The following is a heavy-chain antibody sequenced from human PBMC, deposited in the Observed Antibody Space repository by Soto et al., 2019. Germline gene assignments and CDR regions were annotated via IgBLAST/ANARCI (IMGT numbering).Heavy chain of an antibody. CDR3: ARLVWSYGTWFVP. CDR2: IYYSGST. CDR1: GGSISSYY. V-gene: IGHV4-59*08. J-gene: IGHJ5*02. D-gene: IGHD5-18*01. Sequence: QVQLQESGPGLVKPSETLSLTCTVSGGSISSYYWSWIRQPPGKGLEWIGYIYYSGSTNYNPSLKSRVTISVDTSKNQFSLKLSSVTAADTAVYYCARLVWSYGTWFVPWGQGTLVTVSS.